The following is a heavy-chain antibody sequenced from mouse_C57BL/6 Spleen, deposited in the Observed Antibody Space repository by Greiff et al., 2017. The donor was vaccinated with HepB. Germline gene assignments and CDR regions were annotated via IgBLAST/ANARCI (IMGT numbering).Heavy chain of an antibody. CDR1: GYTFTDYY. D-gene: IGHD1-1*01. Sequence: EVQLQQSGPVLVKPGASVKMSCKASGYTFTDYYMNWVKQSHGKSLEWIGVINPYNGGTSYTQKFKGKATLTVDKSSSTAYMELNSLTSEDSAVYYCAEGITTVVAPGFADWGQGTLVTVSA. CDR2: INPYNGGT. CDR3: AEGITTVVAPGFAD. J-gene: IGHJ3*01. V-gene: IGHV1-19*01.